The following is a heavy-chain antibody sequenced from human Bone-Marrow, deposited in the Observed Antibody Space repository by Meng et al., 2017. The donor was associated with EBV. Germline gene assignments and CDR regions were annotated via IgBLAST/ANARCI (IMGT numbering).Heavy chain of an antibody. Sequence: GVKTRVSGVGVSQTYAATCIAIVVKRRVAAPGQGIEWRGGCILVRSAATNEQKIQGRVTITADESTGTAYMELSSLRSEDTAVYYCSRDYGDYAWSAKRCFDPWGQGTLVTVSS. CDR1: AATCIAIV. CDR3: SRDYGDYAWSAKRCFDP. V-gene: IGHV1-69*13. D-gene: IGHD4-17*01. J-gene: IGHJ5*02. CDR2: CILVRSAA.